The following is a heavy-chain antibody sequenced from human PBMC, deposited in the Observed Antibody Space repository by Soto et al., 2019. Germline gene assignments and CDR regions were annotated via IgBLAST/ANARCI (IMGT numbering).Heavy chain of an antibody. J-gene: IGHJ4*02. CDR1: GFSLSTSGVG. CDR2: IYWDDDK. V-gene: IGHV2-5*02. D-gene: IGHD3-3*01. Sequence: QITLKESGPTLVKPTQTLTLTCTFSGFSLSTSGVGVGWIRQPPGKALEWLALIYWDDDKRYSPSLKSRLTINKDTYKNQVVLTMTNMDPVDTATYYCAHSSITIFGVVVTPFDYWGQGTLVTVSS. CDR3: AHSSITIFGVVVTPFDY.